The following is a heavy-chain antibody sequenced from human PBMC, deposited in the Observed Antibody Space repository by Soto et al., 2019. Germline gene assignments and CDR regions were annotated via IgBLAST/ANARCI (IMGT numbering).Heavy chain of an antibody. Sequence: GGSLRLSCAASGFTFSSYAMHWVRQAPGKGLEWVAVISYDGSNKYYADSVKGRFTISRDNSKNTLYLQMNSLRAEDTAVYYCARDADYDILTGYYNWFDPWGQGTLVTVSS. J-gene: IGHJ5*02. D-gene: IGHD3-9*01. CDR3: ARDADYDILTGYYNWFDP. CDR1: GFTFSSYA. V-gene: IGHV3-30-3*01. CDR2: ISYDGSNK.